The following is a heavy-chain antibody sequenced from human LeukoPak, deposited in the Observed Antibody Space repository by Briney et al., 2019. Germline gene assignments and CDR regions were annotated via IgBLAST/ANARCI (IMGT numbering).Heavy chain of an antibody. CDR1: GGSFSGYY. V-gene: IGHV4-34*01. CDR2: IYYSGST. Sequence: SETLSLTCAVYGGSFSGYYWSWIRQPPGKGLEWIGSIYYSGSTYYNPSLKSRVTISVDTSKNQFSLKLSSVTAADTAVYYCASTIAAAGGGNYWGQGTLVTVSS. J-gene: IGHJ4*02. CDR3: ASTIAAAGGGNY. D-gene: IGHD6-13*01.